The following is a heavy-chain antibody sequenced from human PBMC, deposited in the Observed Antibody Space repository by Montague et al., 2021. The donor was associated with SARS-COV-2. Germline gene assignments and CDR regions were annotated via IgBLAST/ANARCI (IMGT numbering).Heavy chain of an antibody. V-gene: IGHV3-30-3*01. Sequence: SLRLPCAASGFTFSSYAMHWVRQAPGKGLEWVAVISYDGSNKYYADSVKGRFTISRDNSKNTLYLQMNSLRAEDTAVYYCARDFRNIVATYGMDVWGQGTTVTVSS. CDR3: ARDFRNIVATYGMDV. CDR2: ISYDGSNK. J-gene: IGHJ6*02. D-gene: IGHD5-12*01. CDR1: GFTFSSYA.